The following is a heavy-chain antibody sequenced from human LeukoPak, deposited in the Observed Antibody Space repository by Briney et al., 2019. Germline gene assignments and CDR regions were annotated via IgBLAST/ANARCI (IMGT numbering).Heavy chain of an antibody. Sequence: GGSLRLSCAASGFTFRSYAMHWVRQAPGKGLEWVALISYDGSKENYADSVKGRITISRDNAKNSLYLQMNSLRVEDTAVYYCTRAQTMVAYPFLYWGQGTLVTVSS. CDR1: GFTFRSYA. V-gene: IGHV3-30*04. D-gene: IGHD4/OR15-4a*01. CDR2: ISYDGSKE. J-gene: IGHJ4*02. CDR3: TRAQTMVAYPFLY.